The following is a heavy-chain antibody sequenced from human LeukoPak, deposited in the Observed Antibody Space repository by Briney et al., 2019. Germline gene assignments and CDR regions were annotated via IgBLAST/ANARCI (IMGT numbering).Heavy chain of an antibody. Sequence: GGSLRLSCAASGFTFSSYAMHWVRQAPGKGLEWVAVISYDGSNKYYADSVKGRFTISRDNSKNTLYLQMNSLRAEDTAVYYCARDQYCSSTSCSVVSFDYWGQGTLVTVSS. J-gene: IGHJ4*02. CDR2: ISYDGSNK. D-gene: IGHD2-2*01. V-gene: IGHV3-30-3*01. CDR3: ARDQYCSSTSCSVVSFDY. CDR1: GFTFSSYA.